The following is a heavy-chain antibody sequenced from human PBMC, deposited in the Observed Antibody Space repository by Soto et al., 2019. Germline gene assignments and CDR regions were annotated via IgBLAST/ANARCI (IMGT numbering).Heavy chain of an antibody. J-gene: IGHJ2*01. CDR2: INHSGST. Sequence: QVQLQQWGAGLLKPSETLSLTCAVYGGSFSGYYWSWIRQPPGKGLEWIGEINHSGSTNYNPSLKRRVTTSVDTSKNQFSLKLSSVTAADTAVYYCARGSVPGDSSGWYGWYFDLWGRGTLVTVSS. D-gene: IGHD6-19*01. CDR1: GGSFSGYY. CDR3: ARGSVPGDSSGWYGWYFDL. V-gene: IGHV4-34*01.